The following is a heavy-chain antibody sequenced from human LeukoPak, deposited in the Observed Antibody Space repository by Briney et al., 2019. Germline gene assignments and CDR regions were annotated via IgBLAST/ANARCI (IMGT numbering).Heavy chain of an antibody. Sequence: GGSLRLSCAASGFTFSTFSMNWVRQAPGKGLEWVSSISATSTYIYYADSLKGRFTISRDNAKNSLYLQMNSLRAEDTAVYYCARDSFSFGYGDYEYYFDYWGQGTLVTVSS. V-gene: IGHV3-21*01. CDR3: ARDSFSFGYGDYEYYFDY. CDR1: GFTFSTFS. J-gene: IGHJ4*02. D-gene: IGHD4-17*01. CDR2: ISATSTYI.